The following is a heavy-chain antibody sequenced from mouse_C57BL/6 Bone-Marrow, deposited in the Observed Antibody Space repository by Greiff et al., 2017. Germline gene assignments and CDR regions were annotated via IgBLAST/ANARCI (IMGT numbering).Heavy chain of an antibody. CDR3: ARVYGCDWYFDV. D-gene: IGHD2-2*01. J-gene: IGHJ1*03. CDR1: GYAFTNYM. Sequence: QVQLQQSGAELVRPGTSVKVSCKASGYAFTNYMIEWVKQRPGPGLEWIGVSNPGSGGTNYNEKFKGKATLTADKSSSTAYMQLSSLTSEDSAVYFGARVYGCDWYFDVWGTGTTVTVSS. V-gene: IGHV1-54*01. CDR2: SNPGSGGT.